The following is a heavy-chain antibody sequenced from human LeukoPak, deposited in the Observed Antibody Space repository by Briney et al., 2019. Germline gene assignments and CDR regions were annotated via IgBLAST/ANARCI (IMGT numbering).Heavy chain of an antibody. CDR1: GGSISSSSYY. Sequence: PSETLSLTCTVSGGSISSSSYYWGWIRQPPGKGLEWIGSIYYSGSTYYNPSFKSRVTISVDTSKNQFSLKLSSVTAADTAVYYCASHSLLQLVQYWGQGTLVTVSS. D-gene: IGHD6-13*01. J-gene: IGHJ4*02. V-gene: IGHV4-39*01. CDR3: ASHSLLQLVQY. CDR2: IYYSGST.